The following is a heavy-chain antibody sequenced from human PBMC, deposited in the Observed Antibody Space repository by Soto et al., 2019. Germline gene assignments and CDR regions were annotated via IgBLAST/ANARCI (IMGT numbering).Heavy chain of an antibody. D-gene: IGHD3-3*01. CDR3: TRSPSYYDFWSGSLNDY. Sequence: GGSLRLSCTASGFTFGDYAMSWFRQAPGKGLEWVGFIRSKAYGGTTEYAASVKGRFTISRDDSKSIAYLQMNSLKTEDTAVYYCTRSPSYYDFWSGSLNDYWGQGTLVTVSS. V-gene: IGHV3-49*03. CDR1: GFTFGDYA. CDR2: IRSKAYGGTT. J-gene: IGHJ4*02.